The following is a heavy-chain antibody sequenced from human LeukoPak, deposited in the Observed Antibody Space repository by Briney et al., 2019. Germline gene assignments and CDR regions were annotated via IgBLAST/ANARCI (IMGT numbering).Heavy chain of an antibody. Sequence: SETLSLTCTVSGGSISSSSYYGGWIRQPPGKGLEWIGSIYYSGSTYYNPSLKSRVTISVDTSKNQFSLKLSSVTAADTAVYYCARGPTAIGGYSGPFDYWGQGTLVTVSS. CDR2: IYYSGST. J-gene: IGHJ4*02. V-gene: IGHV4-39*07. CDR1: GGSISSSSYY. D-gene: IGHD5-12*01. CDR3: ARGPTAIGGYSGPFDY.